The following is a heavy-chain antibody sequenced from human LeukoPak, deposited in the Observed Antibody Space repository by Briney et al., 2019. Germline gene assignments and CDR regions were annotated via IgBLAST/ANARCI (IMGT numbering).Heavy chain of an antibody. V-gene: IGHV1-3*01. D-gene: IGHD6-19*01. CDR3: ARDSSGWYDYYYYGMDV. Sequence: ASVKVSCKASGYTFTSYAMHWVRQAPGQRLEWMGWINAGNGNTKYSQKFQGRVTITRDTSASTAYMELSSLKSEDTAVYYCARDSSGWYDYYYYGMDVWGQGTTVTVSS. CDR1: GYTFTSYA. CDR2: INAGNGNT. J-gene: IGHJ6*02.